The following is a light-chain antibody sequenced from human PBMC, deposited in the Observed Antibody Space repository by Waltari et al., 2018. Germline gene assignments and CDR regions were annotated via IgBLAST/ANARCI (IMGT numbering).Light chain of an antibody. CDR2: DAS. J-gene: IGKJ5*01. Sequence: EIVLKQSPATLSLSPGERATLSCRASQSVSSYLAWYQQKPGQAPRLLIYDASNRATGIPARFSGSGSGTDFTLTISSLEPEDFAVYYCQQRSNWPRSITFGQGTRLEIK. CDR3: QQRSNWPRSIT. CDR1: QSVSSY. V-gene: IGKV3-11*01.